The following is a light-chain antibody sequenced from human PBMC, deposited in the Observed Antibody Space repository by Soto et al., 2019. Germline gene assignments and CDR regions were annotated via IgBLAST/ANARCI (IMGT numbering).Light chain of an antibody. CDR2: AAS. CDR3: LQDYNYPRT. J-gene: IGKJ4*01. V-gene: IGKV1-6*01. CDR1: QDIKNY. Sequence: AIQLTQSPSSLSASVGDRVTIICRASQDIKNYLGWYQQKPGKAPSLLIYAASNLQTGVPSRFSGSGSGTDFTLTISSLQPEDFATYDCLQDYNYPRTFGGGTRVEIK.